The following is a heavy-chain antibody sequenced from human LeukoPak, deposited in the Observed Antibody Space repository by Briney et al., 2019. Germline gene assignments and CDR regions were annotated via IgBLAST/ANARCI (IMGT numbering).Heavy chain of an antibody. J-gene: IGHJ4*02. CDR1: GGPLSSYY. D-gene: IGHD6-19*01. Sequence: PSETLSPTCNVSGGPLSSYYWSWIRQAPGKGLEWIGYIYYDGTTDYNPSLKSRVVISVDTSKNQFSLRLDSLTARDTAVYYCARHQNHGGWYKLVSNFNYWGQGTLVTVSS. CDR2: IYYDGTT. CDR3: ARHQNHGGWYKLVSNFNY. V-gene: IGHV4-59*08.